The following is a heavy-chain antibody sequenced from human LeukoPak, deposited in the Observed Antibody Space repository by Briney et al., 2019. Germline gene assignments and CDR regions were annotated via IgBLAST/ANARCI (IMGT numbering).Heavy chain of an antibody. Sequence: GGSLRLSCAASGFTFDDYAMHWVRQAPGKGLEWVSGISWNSGSIGYADSVKGRFTISRDNAKNSLYLQMNSLRAEDTAVYYCARRYGAAAARYYFDYWGQGTLVTVSS. J-gene: IGHJ4*02. D-gene: IGHD6-25*01. CDR2: ISWNSGSI. CDR1: GFTFDDYA. CDR3: ARRYGAAAARYYFDY. V-gene: IGHV3-9*01.